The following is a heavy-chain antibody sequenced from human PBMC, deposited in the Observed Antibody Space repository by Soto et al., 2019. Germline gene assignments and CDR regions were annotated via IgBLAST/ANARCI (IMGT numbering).Heavy chain of an antibody. Sequence: QVQLVQSGAEVKKPGSSVKVSCKASGGSLRNYGISWVRQAPGQGLEWMGGIVPVFGTATYAQQFQGRVASTADESTSIVYMDVPSLRSEDPAVYYCARGDATKIVVTTYYGMDVWGQGTTVTVSS. J-gene: IGHJ6*02. CDR1: GGSLRNYG. D-gene: IGHD4-17*01. CDR3: ARGDATKIVVTTYYGMDV. CDR2: IVPVFGTA. V-gene: IGHV1-69*12.